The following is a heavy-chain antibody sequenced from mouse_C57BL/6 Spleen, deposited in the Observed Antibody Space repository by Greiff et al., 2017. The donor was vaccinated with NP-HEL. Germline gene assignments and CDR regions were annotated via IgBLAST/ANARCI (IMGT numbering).Heavy chain of an antibody. CDR2: IDPSDSET. CDR3: ARDYYSNYAWFAY. J-gene: IGHJ3*01. CDR1: GYTFTSYW. Sequence: QVQLQQPGAELVMPGSSVKLSCKASGYTFTSYWMHWVKQRPIQGLEWIGNIDPSDSETHYNQKFKDKATLTVDKSSSTAYMQLSSLTSEDSAVYYCARDYYSNYAWFAYWGQGTLVTVSA. D-gene: IGHD2-5*01. V-gene: IGHV1-52*01.